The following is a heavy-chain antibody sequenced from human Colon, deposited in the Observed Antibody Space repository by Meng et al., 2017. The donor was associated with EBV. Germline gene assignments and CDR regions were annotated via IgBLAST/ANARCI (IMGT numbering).Heavy chain of an antibody. CDR1: GGSLDKSAYF. V-gene: IGHV4-39*01. Sequence: LRLRESGPGLVKPPEPLSLPFTVSGGSLDKSAYFWDWIRQPPGKGLEWIGSVRYSGTAYYNPSLTSRVTISVDTSKNQFSLNLSSLTAADTAVYYCARHVYGDSYGFWGQGTLVTVSS. CDR3: ARHVYGDSYGF. CDR2: VRYSGTA. J-gene: IGHJ4*02. D-gene: IGHD4-17*01.